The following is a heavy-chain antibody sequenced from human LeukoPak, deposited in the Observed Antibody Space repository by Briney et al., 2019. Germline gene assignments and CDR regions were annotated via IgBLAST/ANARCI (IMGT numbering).Heavy chain of an antibody. CDR2: IYENGGTT. Sequence: GGSLRLSCVGTGFTFRSHAMSWVRQAPEKGLEFVSGIYENGGTTYYADSVKGRCSISRDNSKNTLYLQMDSLRGEDTAVYYCAKDFRIGYSAHFDYWGQGALATVSS. V-gene: IGHV3-23*01. CDR3: AKDFRIGYSAHFDY. J-gene: IGHJ4*02. CDR1: GFTFRSHA. D-gene: IGHD2-21*01.